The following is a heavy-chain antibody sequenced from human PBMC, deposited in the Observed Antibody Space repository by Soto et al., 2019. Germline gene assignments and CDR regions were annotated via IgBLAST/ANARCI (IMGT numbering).Heavy chain of an antibody. CDR2: IYYSGST. Sequence: SETLSLTCTVAGGSSSSYYWGWIRQPPGKGLEWIGSIYYSGSTYYNPSHKSRVTISVDTSKNQFSLKLSSVTAADTAVYYCARQDLGARGYSGGLLDYWGQGTLVTVSS. CDR1: GGSSSSYY. CDR3: ARQDLGARGYSGGLLDY. D-gene: IGHD5-12*01. V-gene: IGHV4-39*01. J-gene: IGHJ4*02.